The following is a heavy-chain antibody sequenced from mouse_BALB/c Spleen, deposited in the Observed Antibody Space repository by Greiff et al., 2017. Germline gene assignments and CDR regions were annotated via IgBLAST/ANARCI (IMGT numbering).Heavy chain of an antibody. V-gene: IGHV7-3*02. CDR1: GFTFTDYY. CDR2: IRNKATGYTT. J-gene: IGHJ2*01. CDR3: ARTAPSGDFDY. Sequence: EVHLVESGGGLVQPGGSLRLSCATSGFTFTDYYMSWVRQPPGKALEWLGFIRNKATGYTTEYSASVKGRFTISRDNSQSILYLQMNTLRAEDSATYDCARTAPSGDFDYWGQGTTLTVSA.